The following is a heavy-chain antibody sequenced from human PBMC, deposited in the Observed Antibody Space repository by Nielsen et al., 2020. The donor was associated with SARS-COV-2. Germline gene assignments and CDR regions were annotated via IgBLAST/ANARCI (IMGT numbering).Heavy chain of an antibody. Sequence: GGSLRLSCAASIFTFSSHGIHWVRQAPGKGLDWEALISYDGSITFYADSVKGRFTISRDNSKNTLYLQMNSLRAEDTAVYYCAKDISYYYYMDVWGKGTTVTVSS. J-gene: IGHJ6*03. CDR1: IFTFSSHG. CDR3: AKDISYYYYMDV. CDR2: ISYDGSIT. D-gene: IGHD3-3*02. V-gene: IGHV3-30*18.